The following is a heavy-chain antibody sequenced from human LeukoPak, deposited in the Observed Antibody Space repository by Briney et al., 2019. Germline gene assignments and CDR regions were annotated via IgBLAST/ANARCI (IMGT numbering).Heavy chain of an antibody. V-gene: IGHV1-69*04. Sequence: SVKVSCKASGGTFSFYAINWVRQAPGQGLEWMGRIIPIPGMANYAQKFQGRVTITADSSTSTAYMELSSLRSEDTAVYYCARGGDGYDFDYWGQGTLVTVSS. CDR1: GGTFSFYA. D-gene: IGHD5-24*01. J-gene: IGHJ4*02. CDR3: ARGGDGYDFDY. CDR2: IIPIPGMA.